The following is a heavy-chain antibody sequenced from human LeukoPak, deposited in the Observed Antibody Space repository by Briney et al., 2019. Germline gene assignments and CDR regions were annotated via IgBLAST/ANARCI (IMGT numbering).Heavy chain of an antibody. CDR3: ARGYSQFDS. CDR1: GFTFSDYY. Sequence: KTGGSLRLSCAASGFTFSDYYMSWIRQAPGKGLEWISSTSSSGSIKYYEDSVKGRFTISRDNAKNSLYLQMNSLRAEDTAMYYCARGYSQFDSWGQGTLVTVSS. J-gene: IGHJ4*02. CDR2: TSSSGSIK. V-gene: IGHV3-11*01. D-gene: IGHD1-26*01.